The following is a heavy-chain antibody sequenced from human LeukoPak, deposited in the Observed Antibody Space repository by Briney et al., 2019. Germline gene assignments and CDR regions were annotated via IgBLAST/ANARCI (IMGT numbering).Heavy chain of an antibody. CDR1: GYTFTGYY. D-gene: IGHD6-19*01. Sequence: ASVKVSCKASGYTFTGYYMHWVRQAPGQGLEWMGWINPNSGGTNYAQKFQGRDTMTRDTSISTAYMELSRLRSDDTAVYYCAREQPYLSSGWHRGDAFDIWGQGTMVTVSS. V-gene: IGHV1-2*02. J-gene: IGHJ3*02. CDR2: INPNSGGT. CDR3: AREQPYLSSGWHRGDAFDI.